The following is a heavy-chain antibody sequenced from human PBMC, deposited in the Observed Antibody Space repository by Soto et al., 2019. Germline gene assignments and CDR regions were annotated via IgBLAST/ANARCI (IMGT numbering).Heavy chain of an antibody. V-gene: IGHV1-58*01. CDR2: IVVGSGNA. J-gene: IGHJ5*02. CDR1: GFTFTSSA. D-gene: IGHD3-9*01. Sequence: SVKVSCKASGFTFTSSAVQWVRQARGQRLEWIGWIVVGSGNANYAQKFQERVTITRDMSTSTAYMELSSLRSEDTAVYYCARVLTGYDRGNWFDPWGQGTLVTVSS. CDR3: ARVLTGYDRGNWFDP.